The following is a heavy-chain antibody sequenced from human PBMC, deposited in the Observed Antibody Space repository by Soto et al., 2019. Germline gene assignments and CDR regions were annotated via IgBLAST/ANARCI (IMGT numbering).Heavy chain of an antibody. CDR2: ISGSGRST. V-gene: IGHV3-23*01. D-gene: IGHD6-13*01. Sequence: PVGSLRLSCAASGFSFSSCAMSWVRQAPGKGLEWVSVISGSGRSTDYADSVKGRFTMSRDNSKNMVFLQMNSLSAEDTAVYYCAKHTLFSDSWYEDYWGQGTLVTVS. CDR3: AKHTLFSDSWYEDY. J-gene: IGHJ4*02. CDR1: GFSFSSCA.